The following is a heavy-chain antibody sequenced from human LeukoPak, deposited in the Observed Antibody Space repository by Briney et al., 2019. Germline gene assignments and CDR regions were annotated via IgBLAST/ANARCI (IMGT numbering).Heavy chain of an antibody. J-gene: IGHJ3*02. CDR1: GGSFSGYY. CDR2: IYYSGST. D-gene: IGHD3-22*01. CDR3: ARVWDYYDSSGYYRRGDAFDI. V-gene: IGHV4-59*01. Sequence: SETLSLTCAVYGGSFSGYYWSWIRQPPGKGLEWIGYIYYSGSTNYNPSLKSRVTISVDTSKNQFSLKLSSVTAADTAVYYCARVWDYYDSSGYYRRGDAFDIWGQGTMVTVSS.